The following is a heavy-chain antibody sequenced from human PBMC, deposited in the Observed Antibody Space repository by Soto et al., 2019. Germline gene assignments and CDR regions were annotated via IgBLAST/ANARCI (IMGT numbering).Heavy chain of an antibody. CDR1: GGSVRSSSYY. V-gene: IGHV4-39*01. CDR3: ARPEGGAAADRPLDY. D-gene: IGHD6-13*01. J-gene: IGHJ4*02. Sequence: QLRLQESGPGLVKSSETLSLTCTVSGGSVRSSSYYWGWIRQPPGKGLEWIASIYYSGRTHNNPALKSRVTMSIDTYTNQFSLKMNSVTAADTAVYYCARPEGGAAADRPLDYWGQGTLVTVSS. CDR2: IYYSGRT.